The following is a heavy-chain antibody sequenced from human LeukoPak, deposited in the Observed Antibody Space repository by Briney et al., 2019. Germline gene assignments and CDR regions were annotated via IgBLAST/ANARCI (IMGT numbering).Heavy chain of an antibody. CDR1: SGSICNSY. V-gene: IGHV4-4*08. CDR2: ISTGGDL. Sequence: AETLSLPYAVSSGSICNSYCSWARQPPGKRLEFIAYISTGGDLNYSTSLRSGATMSINPSNNQLSLALTSVTTADKGVYFCVRGPGGGYDLEPWGQGSLVTVSS. J-gene: IGHJ5*02. D-gene: IGHD3-22*01. CDR3: VRGPGGGYDLEP.